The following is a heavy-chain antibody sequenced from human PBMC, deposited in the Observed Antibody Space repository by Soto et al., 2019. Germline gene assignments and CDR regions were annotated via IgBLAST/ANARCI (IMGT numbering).Heavy chain of an antibody. V-gene: IGHV4-39*01. D-gene: IGHD3-9*01. CDR1: GGSITSSSFY. Sequence: SETLSLTCTVSGGSITSSSFYWGWIRQPPGKGLEWIGIIYYSGSTYYNPSLKSRVTISVDTSKSQFSLNLNSVTAADTAVYYCARGYDILTGPLDYWGPGTLVTVS. CDR2: IYYSGST. CDR3: ARGYDILTGPLDY. J-gene: IGHJ4*02.